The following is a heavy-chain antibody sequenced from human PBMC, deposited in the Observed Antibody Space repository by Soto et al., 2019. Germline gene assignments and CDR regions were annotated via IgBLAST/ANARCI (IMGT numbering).Heavy chain of an antibody. CDR2: ISSSGSTI. Sequence: GGSLRLSCAASGFTFSSYEMNWVRQAPGKGLEWVSYISSSGSTIYYADSVKGRFTISRDNAKNSLYLQMNSLRAEDTAVYYCARDQLQLWFSSYYGMDVWGQGTTVTVS. V-gene: IGHV3-48*03. CDR3: ARDQLQLWFSSYYGMDV. CDR1: GFTFSSYE. J-gene: IGHJ6*02. D-gene: IGHD5-18*01.